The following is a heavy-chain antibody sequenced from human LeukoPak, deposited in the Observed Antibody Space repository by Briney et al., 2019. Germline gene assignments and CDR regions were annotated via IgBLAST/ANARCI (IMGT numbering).Heavy chain of an antibody. D-gene: IGHD3-22*01. J-gene: IGHJ1*01. Sequence: GGSPRLSCAASGFTFSSYAMSWVRQAPGKGLEWVSAISGSGGSTYYADSVKGRFTISRDNSKNTLYLQMNSLRAEDTAVYYCAKDTGDSSGYYPGEYFQHWGQGTLVTVSS. CDR2: ISGSGGST. CDR1: GFTFSSYA. CDR3: AKDTGDSSGYYPGEYFQH. V-gene: IGHV3-23*01.